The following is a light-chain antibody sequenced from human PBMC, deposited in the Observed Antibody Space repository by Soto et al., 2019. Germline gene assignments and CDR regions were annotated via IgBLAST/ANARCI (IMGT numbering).Light chain of an antibody. CDR3: QQYATYPYT. CDR2: DAS. Sequence: DIQMTQSPSTLSASVGDRVTITCRASQSVTNWLAWYQQKPGKAPNLLIYDASRLQSGIPSRFSGSGSGTEFTLTISSLQTDDFATYYCQQYATYPYTFGQVTKLKIK. J-gene: IGKJ2*01. V-gene: IGKV1-5*01. CDR1: QSVTNW.